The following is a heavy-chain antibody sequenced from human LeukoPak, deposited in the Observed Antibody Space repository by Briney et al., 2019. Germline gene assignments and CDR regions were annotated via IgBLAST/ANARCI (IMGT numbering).Heavy chain of an antibody. V-gene: IGHV4-39*07. Sequence: SETLSLTCTVSGGSISSSSYYWGWIRQPPGTGLEWIGSIYYSGSTYYNPSLKSRVTISVDTSKNQFSLKLSSVTAADTAVYYCARDRNPFDYWGQGTLVTGSS. CDR1: GGSISSSSYY. J-gene: IGHJ4*02. CDR2: IYYSGST. D-gene: IGHD1-14*01. CDR3: ARDRNPFDY.